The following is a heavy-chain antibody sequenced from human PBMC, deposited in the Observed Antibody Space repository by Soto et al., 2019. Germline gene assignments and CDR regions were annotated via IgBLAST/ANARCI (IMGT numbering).Heavy chain of an antibody. CDR2: VNPILSMS. J-gene: IGHJ4*02. CDR3: ATSYGSGYRAFDY. D-gene: IGHD3-10*01. Sequence: QVQLVQSGAEVKRPGSSVKVSCKASGDTFSFYSINWVRQAPGLGLEWMGRVNPILSMSNYAQRFQGRVVXTXDXXTSSADMELSGLRSEDTAMYYCATSYGSGYRAFDYWGQGALVTVSS. CDR1: GDTFSFYS. V-gene: IGHV1-69*04.